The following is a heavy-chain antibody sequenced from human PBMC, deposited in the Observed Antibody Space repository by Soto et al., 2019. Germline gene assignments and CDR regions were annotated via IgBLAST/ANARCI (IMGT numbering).Heavy chain of an antibody. Sequence: SETLSLTCTVSGGSISSSPYYWGWIRQPPGKGLEWIGSIYYSGSTYYNPSLKSRVTISVDTSKNQFSLKLSSVTAADTAVYYCGYSGYDSDYWGQGTLVTVSS. V-gene: IGHV4-39*01. CDR1: GGSISSSPYY. J-gene: IGHJ4*02. CDR2: IYYSGST. CDR3: GYSGYDSDY. D-gene: IGHD5-12*01.